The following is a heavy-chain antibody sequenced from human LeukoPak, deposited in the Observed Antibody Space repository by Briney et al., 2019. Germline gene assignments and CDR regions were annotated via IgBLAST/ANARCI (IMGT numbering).Heavy chain of an antibody. J-gene: IGHJ6*03. V-gene: IGHV4-34*01. CDR3: ARLSVIVGAALEYYYYYMDV. Sequence: PSETLSLTCTVSDGSITNYDWSWIRQPPGKRLEWVGESNDSGGTNYNPSLKSRVTISADKSKNQVSLKLTSVTAADTAVYYCARLSVIVGAALEYYYYYMDVWGQGTTVTVSS. D-gene: IGHD1-26*01. CDR1: DGSITNYD. CDR2: SNDSGGT.